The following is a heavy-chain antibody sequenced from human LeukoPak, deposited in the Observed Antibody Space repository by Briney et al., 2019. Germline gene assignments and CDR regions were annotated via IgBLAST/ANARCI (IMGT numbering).Heavy chain of an antibody. D-gene: IGHD1-14*01. CDR3: AKGHHHMDV. J-gene: IGHJ6*02. CDR2: ITPSSYT. CDR1: GFTFSDFY. V-gene: IGHV3-11*05. Sequence: GGSPRLSCAASGFTFSDFYMTWIRQAPGKGLEWLSYITPSSYTNYADSVRGRFTISRDNAKNSLYLQMNSLRADDTAVYYCAKGHHHMDVGGQGTTVTVSS.